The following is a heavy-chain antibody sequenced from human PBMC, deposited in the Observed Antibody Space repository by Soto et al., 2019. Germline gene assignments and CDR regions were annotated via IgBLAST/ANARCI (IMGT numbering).Heavy chain of an antibody. CDR2: ISAYNGNT. J-gene: IGHJ4*02. CDR1: GYTFTSYG. Sequence: ASVKVSCKASGYTFTSYGISWVRQAPGQGLEWMGWISAYNGNTNYAQKLQGRVTMTTDTSTSTAYMELRSLRSDDTAVYYCARVKNCISTSCPYYFDSFWSGNPGHRLL. V-gene: IGHV1-18*01. CDR3: ARVKNCISTSCPYYFDS. D-gene: IGHD2-2*01.